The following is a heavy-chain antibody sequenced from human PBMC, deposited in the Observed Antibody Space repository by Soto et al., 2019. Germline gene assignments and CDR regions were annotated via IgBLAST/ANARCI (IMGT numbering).Heavy chain of an antibody. CDR1: GFTFSSYW. CDR3: ARDGGDYYGSGSYYTLYYYYYMDV. Sequence: GGSLRLSCAASGFTFSSYWMSWVRQAPGKGLEWMANIKKDENEKYYVDFVKGRFTISRDNAKNSLYLQINSLRAEDTAVYYCARDGGDYYGSGSYYTLYYYYYMDVWGKGTTVTVSS. D-gene: IGHD3-10*01. J-gene: IGHJ6*03. V-gene: IGHV3-7*01. CDR2: IKKDENEK.